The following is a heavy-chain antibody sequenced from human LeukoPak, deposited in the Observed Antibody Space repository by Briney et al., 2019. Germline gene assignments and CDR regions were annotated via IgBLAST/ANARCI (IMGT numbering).Heavy chain of an antibody. CDR1: GYTFTGYY. V-gene: IGHV1-2*02. CDR3: ARDRSWAIFGVVIMYYFDY. J-gene: IGHJ4*02. CDR2: INYNRGGT. Sequence: GASVKVSCKASGYTFTGYYMHWVRQAPGQGLEWMGWINYNRGGTNYAQKFQGRVTMTRDTSISTAYMELSRLRSDDTAVYYCARDRSWAIFGVVIMYYFDYWGQGTLVTVSS. D-gene: IGHD3-3*01.